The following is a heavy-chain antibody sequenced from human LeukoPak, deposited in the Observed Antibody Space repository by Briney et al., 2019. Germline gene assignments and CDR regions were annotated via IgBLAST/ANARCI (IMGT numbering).Heavy chain of an antibody. V-gene: IGHV4-30-4*01. D-gene: IGHD2-8*01. Sequence: KPSQTLSLTCIVSGDSISSGGYYWTWIRQPPGKGLEWLGYMQNSGSAYYNPSLKSRISISVDTSKNQFSLRLDSVTAADTAVYYCARRLNGWFDPWGQGALVTVSS. CDR3: ARRLNGWFDP. J-gene: IGHJ5*02. CDR1: GDSISSGGYY. CDR2: MQNSGSA.